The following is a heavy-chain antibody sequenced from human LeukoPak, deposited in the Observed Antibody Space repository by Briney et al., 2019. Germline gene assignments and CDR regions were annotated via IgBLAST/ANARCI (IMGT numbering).Heavy chain of an antibody. Sequence: SETLSLTCTVSGGSISSSSYYWGWIRQPPGQGLEWIGSIYYSGSTYYNLSLKSRVIISVDTSKNQFSLKLSSVTAADTAVYYCARAGIVVVPAAMPGPNDAFDIWGQGTMVTVSS. CDR1: GGSISSSSYY. CDR2: IYYSGST. J-gene: IGHJ3*02. CDR3: ARAGIVVVPAAMPGPNDAFDI. V-gene: IGHV4-39*07. D-gene: IGHD2-2*01.